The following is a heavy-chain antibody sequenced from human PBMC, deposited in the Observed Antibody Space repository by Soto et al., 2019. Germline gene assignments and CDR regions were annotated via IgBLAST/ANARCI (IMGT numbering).Heavy chain of an antibody. CDR3: AKDLLYYDFWSGYSWSGY. Sequence: LRLSCAASGFTFSSYAMSWVRQAPGKGLEWVSAISGSGGSTYYADSVKGRFTISRDNSKIMLYLQMNSLRAEDTAVYYCAKDLLYYDFWSGYSWSGYWGQGTLVTVSS. D-gene: IGHD3-3*01. V-gene: IGHV3-23*01. CDR1: GFTFSSYA. J-gene: IGHJ4*02. CDR2: ISGSGGST.